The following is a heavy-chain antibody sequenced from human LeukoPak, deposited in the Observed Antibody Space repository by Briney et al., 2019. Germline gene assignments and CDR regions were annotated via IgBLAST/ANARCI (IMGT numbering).Heavy chain of an antibody. V-gene: IGHV1-8*01. Sequence: ASVKVSCKASGYTFTNYDISWVRQATGQGLEWMGWMNPNSGDTGYAQKFQGRVTMTRNTSISTAYMDLSSLRSEDTAVYYCARAGFSDAFDIWGQGTMVTVSS. CDR1: GYTFTNYD. CDR2: MNPNSGDT. J-gene: IGHJ3*02. D-gene: IGHD6-25*01. CDR3: ARAGFSDAFDI.